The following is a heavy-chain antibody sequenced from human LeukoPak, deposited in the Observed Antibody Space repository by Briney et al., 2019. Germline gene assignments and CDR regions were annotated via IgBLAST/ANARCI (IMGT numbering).Heavy chain of an antibody. CDR1: GYSINNGYY. CDR3: ASGYDILTGYYVASWFDP. D-gene: IGHD3-9*01. J-gene: IGHJ5*02. CDR2: IYHSGRT. V-gene: IGHV4-38-2*02. Sequence: PSETLSLTCSVSGYSINNGYYWGWIRQPPGKGLEWIGSIYHSGRTYYNPSLKSRVTISVDTSKDQFSLKLSSVTAADTAVYYCASGYDILTGYYVASWFDPWGQGTLVTVSS.